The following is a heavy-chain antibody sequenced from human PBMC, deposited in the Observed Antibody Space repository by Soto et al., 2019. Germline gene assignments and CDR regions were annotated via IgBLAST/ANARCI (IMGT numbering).Heavy chain of an antibody. CDR2: ISSSSSYT. D-gene: IGHD6-13*01. CDR1: GFTFSDYY. J-gene: IGHJ4*02. V-gene: IGHV3-11*06. Sequence: GGSLRLSCAASGFTFSDYYMSWIRQAPGKGLEWVSYISSSSSYTNYADSVKGRFTISRDNAKNSLYLQMNSLRAEDTAVYYCARYSSSWYESFVDYWGQGTLVTVSS. CDR3: ARYSSSWYESFVDY.